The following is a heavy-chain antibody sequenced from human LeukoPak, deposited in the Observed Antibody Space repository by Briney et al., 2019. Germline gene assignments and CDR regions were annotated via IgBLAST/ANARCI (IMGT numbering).Heavy chain of an antibody. CDR1: GFSISDNF. D-gene: IGHD4-23*01. CDR2: IFSGGET. J-gene: IGHJ4*02. CDR3: AREDYGGNSQEY. Sequence: GGSLRLSCAVSGFSISDNFMGWVRQTPGKGLEWVSLIFSGGETYSADSVKGRFAISKDNSKNTLYLQMNSLRAEDTAVYYCAREDYGGNSQEYWGQGTLVTVSS. V-gene: IGHV3-66*01.